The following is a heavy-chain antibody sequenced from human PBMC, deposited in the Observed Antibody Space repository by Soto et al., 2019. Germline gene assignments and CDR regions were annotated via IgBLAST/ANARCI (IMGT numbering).Heavy chain of an antibody. J-gene: IGHJ6*02. D-gene: IGHD3-3*01. CDR3: ARDHSVGHDLRYAMDV. Sequence: GGSLRLSCAASRLTFSDYYMSWIRQAPGKGLEWISYISTSGNTIYYTDSVKGRFTISRDNAKNSLYLQMDNLGAEDTAVYYCARDHSVGHDLRYAMDVWGQGTTVTVSS. CDR2: ISTSGNTI. V-gene: IGHV3-11*01. CDR1: RLTFSDYY.